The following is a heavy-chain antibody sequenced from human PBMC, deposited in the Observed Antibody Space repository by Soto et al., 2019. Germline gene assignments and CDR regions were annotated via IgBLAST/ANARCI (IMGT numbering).Heavy chain of an antibody. CDR2: IGTAGDT. CDR1: GFTFSSYD. D-gene: IGHD6-13*01. V-gene: IGHV3-13*04. Sequence: EVQLVESGGGLVQPGGSPRLSCAASGFTFSSYDMHWVRQATGKGLEWVSAIGTAGDTYYPGSVKGRFTISRENVKNSLYLQMNSLRAGDTAVYYCARAIAAAGPNWYFDLWCRGTLVTVSS. J-gene: IGHJ2*01. CDR3: ARAIAAAGPNWYFDL.